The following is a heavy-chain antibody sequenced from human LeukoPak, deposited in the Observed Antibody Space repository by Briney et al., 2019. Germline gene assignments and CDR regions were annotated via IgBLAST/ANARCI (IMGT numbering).Heavy chain of an antibody. V-gene: IGHV3-21*01. J-gene: IGHJ6*02. CDR3: ARGVAYDSSGYYYGAGYYGMDV. CDR1: GFTFSSYE. Sequence: PGGSLRLSCAASGFTFSSYEMNWVRQAPGKGLEWVSSISSSSSYIYYADSVKGRFTISRDNAKNSLYLQMNSLRAEDTAVYYCARGVAYDSSGYYYGAGYYGMDVWGQGTTVTVSS. D-gene: IGHD3-22*01. CDR2: ISSSSSYI.